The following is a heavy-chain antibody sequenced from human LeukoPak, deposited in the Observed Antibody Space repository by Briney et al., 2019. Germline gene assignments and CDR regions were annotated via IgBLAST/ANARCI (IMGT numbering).Heavy chain of an antibody. D-gene: IGHD6-19*01. V-gene: IGHV3-30*18. Sequence: GVSLRLSCAASGFALSTFGVHWVRQAPGKGLEWVALISYDEINKFYADSVKGRFTISRDISKNTLYLQMNSLRAEDTAVYYCAKAGSSGWYSSAFDIWGQGTMVTVSS. J-gene: IGHJ3*02. CDR1: GFALSTFG. CDR2: ISYDEINK. CDR3: AKAGSSGWYSSAFDI.